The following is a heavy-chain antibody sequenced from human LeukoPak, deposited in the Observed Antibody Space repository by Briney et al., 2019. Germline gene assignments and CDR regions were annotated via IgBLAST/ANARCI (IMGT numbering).Heavy chain of an antibody. J-gene: IGHJ4*02. V-gene: IGHV3-7*01. Sequence: GGSLRLSCAASGFTFSSYSMNWVRQAPEKGLEWVANIKQDGSEKYYVDSVKGRFTISRENAKNSLYLQMNSLRAGDTAVYYCARLTGHNYFDYWGQGTPVTVSS. CDR3: ARLTGHNYFDY. D-gene: IGHD7-27*01. CDR1: GFTFSSYS. CDR2: IKQDGSEK.